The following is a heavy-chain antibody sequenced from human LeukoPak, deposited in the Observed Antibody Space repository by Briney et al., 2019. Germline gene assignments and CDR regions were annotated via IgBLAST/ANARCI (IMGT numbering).Heavy chain of an antibody. CDR2: ITPNSGGT. Sequence: ASVKVSCKASGGTFSSYAISWVRQAPGQGLEYMGWITPNSGGTNSAQKFQGRGTLTWDTSISTAYMDLTSLTSDDTAVYYCARGPSDFWSGWLFDYWGQGTLVIVSS. J-gene: IGHJ4*02. V-gene: IGHV1-2*02. CDR1: GGTFSSYA. D-gene: IGHD3/OR15-3a*01. CDR3: ARGPSDFWSGWLFDY.